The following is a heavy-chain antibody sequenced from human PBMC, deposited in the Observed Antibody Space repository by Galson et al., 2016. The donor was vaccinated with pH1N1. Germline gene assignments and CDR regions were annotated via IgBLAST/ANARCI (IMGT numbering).Heavy chain of an antibody. CDR1: GFTFATYG. CDR2: IRYDGSEK. CDR3: AGSSPYFYYHMGV. V-gene: IGHV3-30*02. Sequence: SLRLSCAASGFTFATYGMSWVRQAPGKGLEWVAFIRYDGSEKYYADSVKGRFTISRDNSMSTLYVQMDSLRAEDTAVYYCAGSSPYFYYHMGVWGKGTTVTVSS. D-gene: IGHD6-25*01. J-gene: IGHJ6*03.